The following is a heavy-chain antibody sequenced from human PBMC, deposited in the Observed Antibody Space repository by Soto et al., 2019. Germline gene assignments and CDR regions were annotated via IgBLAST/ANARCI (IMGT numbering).Heavy chain of an antibody. J-gene: IGHJ4*02. Sequence: SGKLSCKASVYTFAGSGISWVRQAPGQGLEWMGWISAYNGNTNYAQKLQGRVTMTTDTSTSTAYMELRSLRSDDTAVYYCERYRDISDLHYYWSQGTPV. CDR1: VYTFAGSG. D-gene: IGHD2-2*01. V-gene: IGHV1-18*04. CDR3: ERYRDISDLHYY. CDR2: ISAYNGNT.